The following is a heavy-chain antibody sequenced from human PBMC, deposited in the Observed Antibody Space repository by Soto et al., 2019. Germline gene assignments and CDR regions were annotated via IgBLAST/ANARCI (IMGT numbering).Heavy chain of an antibody. CDR1: GFTCSGYA. Sequence: EVQLLYSGGGLVQPGGSLRLSCAASGFTCSGYALTWVRQSPGKGLEWVSASSGGGDATFYADSVKGRFTISRDNSKNTLYLQMTTMRAEDTAVYYCARKVSGSTGRPDLWYFDLWGRGTLVTVSS. J-gene: IGHJ2*01. D-gene: IGHD3-10*01. CDR2: SSGGGDAT. CDR3: ARKVSGSTGRPDLWYFDL. V-gene: IGHV3-23*01.